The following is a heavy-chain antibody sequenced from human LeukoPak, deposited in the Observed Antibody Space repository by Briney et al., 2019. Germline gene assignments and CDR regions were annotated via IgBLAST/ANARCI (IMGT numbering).Heavy chain of an antibody. J-gene: IGHJ4*02. V-gene: IGHV3-23*01. D-gene: IGHD2-2*01. CDR2: ISGSGDTT. CDR3: AKNILPSAIHYYDC. Sequence: GGSLRLSCAAAGFTFSNYAMIWVRQAPGKGLEWVSSISGSGDTTYYAASVRGRFIISRDNSKNTLYLQMNSLRAEDTAVYYCAKNILPSAIHYYDCWGQGTLVTVSS. CDR1: GFTFSNYA.